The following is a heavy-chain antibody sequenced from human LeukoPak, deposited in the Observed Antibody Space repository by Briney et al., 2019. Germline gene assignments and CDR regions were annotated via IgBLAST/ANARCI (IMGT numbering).Heavy chain of an antibody. CDR1: GFTFRSYA. V-gene: IGHV3-30*14. Sequence: PGGSLRLSCAASGFTFRSYAIHWVRQAPGKGLEWVAGISYDGSNKYFADSVRGRFTISRDSSKNTLYLQMNSLRAEDTAVYYCARGYDYDFSPWGQGTLVTVSS. D-gene: IGHD3-3*01. CDR2: ISYDGSNK. J-gene: IGHJ5*02. CDR3: ARGYDYDFSP.